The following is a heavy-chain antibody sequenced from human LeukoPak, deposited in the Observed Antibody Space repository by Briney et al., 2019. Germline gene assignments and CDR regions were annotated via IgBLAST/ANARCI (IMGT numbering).Heavy chain of an antibody. J-gene: IGHJ4*02. D-gene: IGHD2-15*01. CDR1: GFTFNTYN. CDR2: ICSSKTDI. V-gene: IGHV3-21*01. Sequence: GGSLRLSCAASGFTFNTYNMNWVRQAPGKGLEWVSSICSSKTDIYYADSVRGRFTISRDNIKNSLYLQMNSLRAEDTAVYYCVREGRSISVWCSGGNCYDFDYWGQGTLVTVSS. CDR3: VREGRSISVWCSGGNCYDFDY.